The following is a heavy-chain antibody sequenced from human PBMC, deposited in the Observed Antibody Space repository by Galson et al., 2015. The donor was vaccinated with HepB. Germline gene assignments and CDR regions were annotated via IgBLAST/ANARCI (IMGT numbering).Heavy chain of an antibody. D-gene: IGHD3-10*01. CDR1: GFTFDDYA. CDR2: ISWNSGNI. CDR3: AKVVRSRKQLQPEYWYFDL. V-gene: IGHV3-9*01. Sequence: SLRLSCAASGFTFDDYAMHWVRQAPEKGLEWVSGISWNSGNIGYADSVKGRFTISRDNAKNSLYLQMNSLRAEDTALYYCAKVVRSRKQLQPEYWYFDLWGRGTLVTVSS. J-gene: IGHJ2*01.